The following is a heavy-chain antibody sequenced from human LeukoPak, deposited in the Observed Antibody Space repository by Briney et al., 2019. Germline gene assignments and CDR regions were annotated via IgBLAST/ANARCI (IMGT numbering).Heavy chain of an antibody. CDR2: MSYIGIT. V-gene: IGHV4-59*01. D-gene: IGHD1-14*01. CDR1: GDSMRSYY. J-gene: IGHJ5*02. Sequence: KPSETLSLTCTVSGDSMRSYYWSWIRQPPGQGLEWIGYMSYIGITNYNPSLKSRVTISVDRSKNQVSLKLTSLTAADTAVYYCARDLPEPLNWFDPWGQGTLVTVSS. CDR3: ARDLPEPLNWFDP.